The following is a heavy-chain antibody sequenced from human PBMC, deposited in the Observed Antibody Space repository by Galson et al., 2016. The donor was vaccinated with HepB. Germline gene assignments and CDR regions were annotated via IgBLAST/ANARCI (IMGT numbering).Heavy chain of an antibody. V-gene: IGHV3-23*01. D-gene: IGHD6-25*01. CDR3: AKGWSVSCGLDWFDS. Sequence: SLRLSCAASGFIFNNYAMRWVRQAPGKGLEWVSVISGSGIITYYADSVKGRFTISRDNSNNTLYLQMNSLRAEDTAVYYCAKGWSVSCGLDWFDSWGQGTLVTVSS. CDR2: ISGSGIIT. CDR1: GFIFNNYA. J-gene: IGHJ5*01.